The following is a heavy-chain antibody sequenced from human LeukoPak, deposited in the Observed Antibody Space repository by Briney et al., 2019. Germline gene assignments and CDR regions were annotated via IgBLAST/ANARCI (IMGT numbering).Heavy chain of an antibody. Sequence: SGRSLRLSCAASGFTFSSYGMHWVRQAPGKGLEWVSIISYDGTNKYYVDSAKGRFTISRDNSKNTLYLQMNSLRPEDTAVYYCAKVLDYFYFDYWGQGTLVTVSS. J-gene: IGHJ4*02. CDR3: AKVLDYFYFDY. V-gene: IGHV3-30*18. CDR2: ISYDGTNK. CDR1: GFTFSSYG. D-gene: IGHD3-3*01.